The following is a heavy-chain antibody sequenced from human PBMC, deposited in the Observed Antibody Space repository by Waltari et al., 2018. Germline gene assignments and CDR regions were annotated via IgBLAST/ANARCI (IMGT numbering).Heavy chain of an antibody. CDR1: AFTLFPSA. Sequence: QDHLVESGGGVGPPGTPLRLSCVASAFTLFPSAIHWVRPAPGKGLEWVSIISYDGSNKLYRNSVRGRFTIARDNSKKTVYLQMNSLRVEDTAVYYCARDKSFITTGAFDMWGQGTMVTVSS. J-gene: IGHJ3*02. CDR2: ISYDGSNK. V-gene: IGHV3-30*03. CDR3: ARDKSFITTGAFDM. D-gene: IGHD3-22*01.